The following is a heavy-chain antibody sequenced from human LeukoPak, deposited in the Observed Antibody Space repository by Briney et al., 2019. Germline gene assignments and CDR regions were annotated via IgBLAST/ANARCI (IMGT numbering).Heavy chain of an antibody. CDR2: ISAGGGST. CDR3: AKESANWGYNWFDH. CDR1: GFTLSSYA. V-gene: IGHV3-23*01. D-gene: IGHD7-27*01. Sequence: PGGSLRLSCAASGFTLSSYAMSWVRQAPGKGVEWVSAISAGGGSTYYGDSVKGRFTISRDNSKNTLYLQMNSLRAEDTAIYYCAKESANWGYNWFDHWGQGTLVTVSS. J-gene: IGHJ5*02.